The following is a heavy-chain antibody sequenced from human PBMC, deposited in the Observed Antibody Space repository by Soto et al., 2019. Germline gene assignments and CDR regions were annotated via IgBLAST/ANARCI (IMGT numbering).Heavy chain of an antibody. V-gene: IGHV3-23*01. CDR2: IRGSGGST. CDR1: GFTFRTYA. J-gene: IGHJ4*02. CDR3: AKLRGMQVWEYYLDY. Sequence: EVQVLESGGGLVQPGGSLRLSCAASGFTFRTYAMSWVRQAPGKGLEWVSTIRGSGGSTKYADSVKGRFTVSRDNSKNTVFLQMSSLRAEDTAVYYCAKLRGMQVWEYYLDYWGQGTLVTVSS. D-gene: IGHD3-16*01.